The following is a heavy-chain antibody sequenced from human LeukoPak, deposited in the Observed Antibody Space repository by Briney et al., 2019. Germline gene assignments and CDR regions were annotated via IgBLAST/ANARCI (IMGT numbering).Heavy chain of an antibody. CDR3: ARELYGDYSNWFDP. CDR2: IWYDGSNK. CDR1: GFTFSSYG. V-gene: IGHV3-33*01. D-gene: IGHD4-17*01. J-gene: IGHJ5*02. Sequence: GGSLRLSCAASGFTFSSYGMHWVRQAPGKGLEWVAVIWYDGSNKYYADSVKGRFTISRDNSKNTLYLQMNSLRAEDTAVYYCARELYGDYSNWFDPWGHGTLVTVSS.